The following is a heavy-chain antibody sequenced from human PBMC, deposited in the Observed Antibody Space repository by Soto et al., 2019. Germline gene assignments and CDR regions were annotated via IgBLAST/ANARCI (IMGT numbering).Heavy chain of an antibody. CDR2: ISVYNDNT. J-gene: IGHJ1*01. Sequence: QVQLVQSGREIKKPGASGKVSCKAFGYTFTSYGIGWVRQAPGQGLEWMGWISVYNDNTNYAQKFQGRVTMTTETSSSTAYMELRSLKSDDTAVYYCARIGFDGHWGQGTLVTVSS. CDR3: ARIGFDGH. V-gene: IGHV1-18*01. CDR1: GYTFTSYG. D-gene: IGHD3-9*01.